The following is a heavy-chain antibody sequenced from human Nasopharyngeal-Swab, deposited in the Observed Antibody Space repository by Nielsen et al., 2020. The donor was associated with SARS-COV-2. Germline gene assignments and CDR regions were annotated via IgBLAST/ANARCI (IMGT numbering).Heavy chain of an antibody. J-gene: IGHJ6*03. CDR3: ARTAGYYYMDV. D-gene: IGHD6-13*01. CDR2: IYYSGST. CDR1: GGSISSYS. Sequence: SETLSLTCAVSGGSISSYSWCWIRLPPGKGLEWIGYIYYSGSTNYSPSLKSRVTISVDTSKHQFSLKLNSVTAADTAVYYCARTAGYYYMDVWGKGTTVTVSS. V-gene: IGHV4-59*01.